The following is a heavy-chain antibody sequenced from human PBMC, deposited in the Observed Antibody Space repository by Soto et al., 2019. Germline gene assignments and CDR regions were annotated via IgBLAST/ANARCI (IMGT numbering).Heavy chain of an antibody. V-gene: IGHV2-5*01. CDR1: GFSLSTSGVG. CDR2: IYWHDDK. J-gene: IGHJ5*02. D-gene: IGHD3-3*01. CDR3: SHRTYFDFWRGYPPPNH. Sequence: QITLKESGPTLVKPTQTLTLTCTFSGFSLSTSGVGVGWIRQPPGRALEWLALIYWHDDKRYSPSLKSRLTIPKDTSKNPVGPKNTHMGPVDTATLLRSHRTYFDFWRGYPPPNHWGQGTLVTVSS.